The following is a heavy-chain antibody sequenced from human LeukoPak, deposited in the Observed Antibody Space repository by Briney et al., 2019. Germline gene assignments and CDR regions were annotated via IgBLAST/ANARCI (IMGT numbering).Heavy chain of an antibody. CDR3: ARGRLGFLYYYYMDV. D-gene: IGHD3-16*01. CDR2: IYTSGST. J-gene: IGHJ6*03. Sequence: KPSETLSLTCTVSGGSISSYYWSWIRQPAGKGLEWIGRIYTSGSTNYNPSLKSRVTISVDTSKNQFSLKLSSVTAADTAVYYCARGRLGFLYYYYMDVWGKGTTVTVSS. CDR1: GGSISSYY. V-gene: IGHV4-4*07.